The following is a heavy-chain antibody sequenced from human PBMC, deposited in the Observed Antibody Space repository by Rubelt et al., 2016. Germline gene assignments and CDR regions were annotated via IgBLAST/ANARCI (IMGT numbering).Heavy chain of an antibody. D-gene: IGHD3-16*01. CDR3: ARGPPFKPVDY. Sequence: QVQLQQWGAGLLKPSETLSLTCAVYGGSFSGYYWSWIRQPPGKGLEWIGEINHSGSTNYNQSLKSRVTISVDTSKNQFSLKLSSVTAADTAVYYCARGPPFKPVDYWGQGTLVTVSS. CDR1: GGSFSGYY. CDR2: INHSGST. J-gene: IGHJ4*02. V-gene: IGHV4-34*01.